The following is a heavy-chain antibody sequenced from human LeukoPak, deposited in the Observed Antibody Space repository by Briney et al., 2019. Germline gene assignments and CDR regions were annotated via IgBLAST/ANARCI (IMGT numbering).Heavy chain of an antibody. CDR2: ISYDGSNK. CDR1: GFTFSSYA. Sequence: PGRSLRLSCAASGFTFSSYAMHWVRQAPGKGLEWVAVISYDGSNKYYADSVKGRFAISRDNSKNTLYLQMNSLRAEDTAVYYCAKDPRHYGDFYPYQVYFDYWGQGTLVTVSS. J-gene: IGHJ4*02. D-gene: IGHD4-17*01. CDR3: AKDPRHYGDFYPYQVYFDY. V-gene: IGHV3-30*09.